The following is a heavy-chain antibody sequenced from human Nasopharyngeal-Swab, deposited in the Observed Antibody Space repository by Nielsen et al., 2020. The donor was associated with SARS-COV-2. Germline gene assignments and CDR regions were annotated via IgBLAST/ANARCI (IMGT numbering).Heavy chain of an antibody. J-gene: IGHJ6*03. Sequence: WILQPPGKGLERIGYIYYSGSTYYNPSLKSRVPISVDTSKNQFSLKLSSVTAADTAVYYCARASRYYYMDVWGKGTTVTVSS. V-gene: IGHV4-31*02. CDR3: ARASRYYYMDV. CDR2: IYYSGST.